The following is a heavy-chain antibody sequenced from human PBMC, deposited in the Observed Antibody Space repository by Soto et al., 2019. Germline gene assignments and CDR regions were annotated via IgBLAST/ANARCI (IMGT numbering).Heavy chain of an antibody. V-gene: IGHV3-33*01. CDR3: ARERRLVVPAAKASSGMDV. CDR1: GFTFSSYG. Sequence: QVQLVESGGGVVQPGRSLRLSCAASGFTFSSYGMHWVRQAPGKGLEWVAVIWYDGSNKYYADSVKGRFTISRDNSKNXVXXRMDRLRAEDTAVYYCARERRLVVPAAKASSGMDVWGQGTTVTVSS. J-gene: IGHJ6*02. CDR2: IWYDGSNK. D-gene: IGHD2-2*01.